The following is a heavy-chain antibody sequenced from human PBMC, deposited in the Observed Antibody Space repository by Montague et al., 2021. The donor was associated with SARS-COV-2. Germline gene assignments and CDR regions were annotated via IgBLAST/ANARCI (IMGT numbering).Heavy chain of an antibody. J-gene: IGHJ6*02. CDR2: LYYSGST. CDR1: GGPISDSSYD. V-gene: IGHV4-39*01. Sequence: SETLSLTCTVSGGPISDSSYDWGWIRRPPGKGLQWIVSLYYSGSTYYYPSLKGRVTISVDTTRNQFSLKPSSVTAADTAVYFCARHTSYYGSGGCHNGGEDGPKDYGLDVWGQGTTVTVSS. D-gene: IGHD3-10*01. CDR3: ARHTSYYGSGGCHNGGEDGPKDYGLDV.